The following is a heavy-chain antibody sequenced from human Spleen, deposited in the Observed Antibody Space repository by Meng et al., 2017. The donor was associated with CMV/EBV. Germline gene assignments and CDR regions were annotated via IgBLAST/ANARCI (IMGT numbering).Heavy chain of an antibody. Sequence: GESLKISCAASGFTFSSYEMNWVRQAPGKGLEWVSYISSSGSTIYYADSVKGRFTISRDNAKSSLDLQMNSLRAEDTAVYYCARDGTRYCSSTSCYTGDYYYGMDVWGQGTTVTVSS. J-gene: IGHJ6*02. CDR3: ARDGTRYCSSTSCYTGDYYYGMDV. D-gene: IGHD2-2*02. CDR1: GFTFSSYE. CDR2: ISSSGSTI. V-gene: IGHV3-48*03.